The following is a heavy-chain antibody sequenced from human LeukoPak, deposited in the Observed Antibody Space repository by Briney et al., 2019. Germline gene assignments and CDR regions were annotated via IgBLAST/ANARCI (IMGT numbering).Heavy chain of an antibody. D-gene: IGHD5-24*01. CDR2: INPSGGST. CDR1: GYTFTSYC. J-gene: IGHJ4*02. Sequence: GASVKVSCKASGYTFTSYCMHWVRQAPRQGLEWMGIINPSGGSTSYAQKFQGRVTMTSDTSTSTVYMELSSLRSEDTAVYYCAREDGGSYFAYWGQGTLVTVSS. CDR3: AREDGGSYFAY. V-gene: IGHV1-46*01.